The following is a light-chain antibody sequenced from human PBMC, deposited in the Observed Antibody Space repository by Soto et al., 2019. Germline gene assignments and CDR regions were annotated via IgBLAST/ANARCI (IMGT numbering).Light chain of an antibody. CDR1: QSLLHSNGYNY. Sequence: DMVMTQSPLSLPVTPGEPASISCRSSQSLLHSNGYNYLDWYLQKPGQSPQLLIFLGSNRASGVPDRFSGSGSHTDFTLKISRVEAEDVGVYYCMQALQTPPTFGQGTKVDI. J-gene: IGKJ1*01. CDR3: MQALQTPPT. V-gene: IGKV2-28*01. CDR2: LGS.